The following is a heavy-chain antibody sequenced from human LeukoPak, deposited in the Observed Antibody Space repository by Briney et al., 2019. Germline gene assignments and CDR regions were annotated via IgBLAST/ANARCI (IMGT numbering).Heavy chain of an antibody. Sequence: GGSLRLSCAASGFTFINYAMTWVRQAPGKGLEWVSAISGSGGSTYYADSVKGRFTISRDNSKNTLYLQMNSLRAEDTAVYYCAKAPYYDFWRGTHSPDYWGQGTLVTVSS. D-gene: IGHD3-3*01. CDR3: AKAPYYDFWRGTHSPDY. CDR1: GFTFINYA. V-gene: IGHV3-23*01. CDR2: ISGSGGST. J-gene: IGHJ4*02.